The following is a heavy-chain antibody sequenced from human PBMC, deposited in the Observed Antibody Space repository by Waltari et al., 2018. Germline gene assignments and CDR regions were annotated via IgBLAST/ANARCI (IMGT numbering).Heavy chain of an antibody. Sequence: EVQLVESGGGLVQLGGSLRLSCAASGFTFGSSWMSWGRQVQGKGREGVPNIKQKGSKKEYVDAVKGRFTIPRDNAKNSLYLQMNSLRADDTAVYYGAREGAGGFDYWGQGTLVTVSS. CDR1: GFTFGSSW. J-gene: IGHJ4*02. CDR3: AREGAGGFDY. D-gene: IGHD1-26*01. V-gene: IGHV3-7*03. CDR2: IKQKGSKK.